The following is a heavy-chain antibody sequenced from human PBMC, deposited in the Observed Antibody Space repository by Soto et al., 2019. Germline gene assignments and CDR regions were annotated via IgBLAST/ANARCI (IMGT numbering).Heavy chain of an antibody. CDR1: GYRFSDYG. J-gene: IGHJ4*02. CDR3: ARALGLRLLEFDLAF. D-gene: IGHD3-3*01. V-gene: IGHV1-18*01. CDR2: ITPYNGNT. Sequence: QVHLLQSGGEVKKPGASVRVSCKTSGYRFSDYGISWVRQAPGQGLEWMGWITPYNGNTKFAQKFQGRVTVTTDTSTSTAFMELRSLRPDDTAIYYCARALGLRLLEFDLAFWGQGTLVTVSS.